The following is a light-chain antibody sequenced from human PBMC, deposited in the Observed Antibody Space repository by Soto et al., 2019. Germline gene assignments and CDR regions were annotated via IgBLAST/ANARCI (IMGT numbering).Light chain of an antibody. CDR3: QQYKSWPPIT. CDR1: QGINNY. J-gene: IGKJ5*01. Sequence: TQSPFSLSASVGDRVTITCRASQGINNYLAWYQQKPGQAPSLLIYGASTRATGVPDRFSGTGSGTEFTLTISSLKSEDYAVYYCQQYKSWPPITFGQGTRLEI. CDR2: GAS. V-gene: IGKV3-15*01.